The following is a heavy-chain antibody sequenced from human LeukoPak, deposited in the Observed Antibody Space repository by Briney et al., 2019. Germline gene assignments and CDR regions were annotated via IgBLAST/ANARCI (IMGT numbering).Heavy chain of an antibody. CDR3: ARRLLGYCSGGSCYSGYFQH. V-gene: IGHV4-34*01. CDR2: INHSGST. D-gene: IGHD2-15*01. J-gene: IGHJ1*01. CDR1: GGSFSGYY. Sequence: PGETLSLTCAVYGGSFSGYYWSWIRQPPGKGLEWIGEINHSGSTNSNPSLKSRVTISVDTSKNQFSLKLSSVTAADTAVYYCARRLLGYCSGGSCYSGYFQHWGQGTLVTVSS.